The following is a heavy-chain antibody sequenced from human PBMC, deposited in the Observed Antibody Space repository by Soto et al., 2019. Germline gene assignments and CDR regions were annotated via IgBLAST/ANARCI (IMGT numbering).Heavy chain of an antibody. D-gene: IGHD4-17*01. CDR1: GFTFSSYG. CDR3: AVYGYGVSAAAY. CDR2: IWYDGSER. J-gene: IGHJ4*02. V-gene: IGHV3-33*03. Sequence: LSYAASGFTFSSYGMHWVRQAPGKGLEWVAVIWYDGSERYYVDSVRGRFTISRDNVENSLYLQLNSLRPEDTAVYYCAVYGYGVSAAAYWGQGTLVTVSS.